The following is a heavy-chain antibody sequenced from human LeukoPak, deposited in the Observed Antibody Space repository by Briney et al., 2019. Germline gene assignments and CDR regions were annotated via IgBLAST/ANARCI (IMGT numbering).Heavy chain of an antibody. CDR1: GFSFSNYA. CDR3: AKCARIDWLPIDY. V-gene: IGHV3-23*01. D-gene: IGHD3-9*01. J-gene: IGHJ4*02. CDR2: ISGGGGSI. Sequence: GGSLRLSCAASGFSFSNYAVTWVRQAPGKGLEWVSGISGGGGSIYYADFVKGRFTISRDNSKNTVYLQMNSLRAEDTAVYYCAKCARIDWLPIDYWGQGTLVTVSS.